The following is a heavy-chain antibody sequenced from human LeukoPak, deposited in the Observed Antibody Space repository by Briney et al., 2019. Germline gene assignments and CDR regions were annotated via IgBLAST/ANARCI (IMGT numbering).Heavy chain of an antibody. J-gene: IGHJ6*02. D-gene: IGHD5-18*01. CDR3: ARDGRMSPDTAMVSYYYGMDV. V-gene: IGHV4-59*01. CDR1: GGSISSYY. CDR2: IYYSGST. Sequence: SETLSLTCTVSGGSISSYYWSWIRQPPGKGLEWIGYIYYSGSTNYNPSLKSRVTISVDTSKNQFSLKLSSVTAADTAVYYCARDGRMSPDTAMVSYYYGMDVWGQGTTVTVSS.